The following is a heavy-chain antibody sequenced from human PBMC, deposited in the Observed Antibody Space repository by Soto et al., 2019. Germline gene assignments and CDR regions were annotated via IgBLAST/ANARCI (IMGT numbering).Heavy chain of an antibody. Sequence: QVQLQESGPGLVKPSQTLSLTCTVSGGSISSGGYYWSWIRQHPGKGLEWIGYIYYSGSTYYNPSRMSRVTISVDTSKNQFSRKLSSVTAADTAVYYCARDGPLEMATMHGACDIWGQGTMVTVSS. J-gene: IGHJ3*02. CDR2: IYYSGST. CDR1: GGSISSGGYY. CDR3: ARDGPLEMATMHGACDI. V-gene: IGHV4-31*03. D-gene: IGHD5-12*01.